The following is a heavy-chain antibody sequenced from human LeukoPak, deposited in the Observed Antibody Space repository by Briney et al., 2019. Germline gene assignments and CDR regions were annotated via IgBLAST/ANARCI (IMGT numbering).Heavy chain of an antibody. CDR1: GYTFTGYY. CDR2: INPSGGST. D-gene: IGHD3-22*01. CDR3: ARGGGRYYDSSDYSDAFDI. Sequence: ASVKVSCKASGYTFTGYYMHWVRQAPGQGLEWMGIINPSGGSTSYAQKFQGRVTMTRDTSTSTVYMELSSLRSEDTAVYYCARGGGRYYDSSDYSDAFDIWGQGTMVTVSS. J-gene: IGHJ3*02. V-gene: IGHV1-46*01.